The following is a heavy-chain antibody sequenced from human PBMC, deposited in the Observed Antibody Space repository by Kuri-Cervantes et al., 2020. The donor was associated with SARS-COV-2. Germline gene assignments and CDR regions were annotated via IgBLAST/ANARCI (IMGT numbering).Heavy chain of an antibody. J-gene: IGHJ2*01. Sequence: GGSLRLSCAASGFTFSTYTMHWVRQAPGKGLEWVAVTTYDGTNKYYADSVKGRFTISRDNSKNTLYLQMNSLRTEDTAVYYCARGIDLLRDFDLWGRGTLVTVSS. CDR1: GFTFSTYT. CDR3: ARGIDLLRDFDL. D-gene: IGHD3-9*01. V-gene: IGHV3-30-3*01. CDR2: TTYDGTNK.